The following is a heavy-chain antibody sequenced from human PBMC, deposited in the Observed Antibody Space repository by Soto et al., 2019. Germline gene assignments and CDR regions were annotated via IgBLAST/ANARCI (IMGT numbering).Heavy chain of an antibody. CDR2: ISFDGTNK. Sequence: WGSLRLSCAASGFTFSAYAMHWVRQAPGEGLEWVAVISFDGTNKYFADSVKGRFTISRDNSKNRLYLQMNSLRAEDTAVYYCARGYYGSGSHLDSWGQATLVTVSS. J-gene: IGHJ4*02. D-gene: IGHD3-10*01. CDR3: ARGYYGSGSHLDS. V-gene: IGHV3-30-3*01. CDR1: GFTFSAYA.